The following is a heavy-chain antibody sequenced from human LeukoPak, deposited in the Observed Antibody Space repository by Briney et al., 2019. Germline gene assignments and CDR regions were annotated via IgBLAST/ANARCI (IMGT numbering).Heavy chain of an antibody. D-gene: IGHD6-6*01. CDR2: IYYSGST. CDR3: ARDLRSSSYYYYGMDV. V-gene: IGHV4-31*03. CDR1: GGSISSGGYY. Sequence: SETLSLTCTVSGGSISSGGYYWSWIRQHPGKGLEWTGYIYYSGSTYYNPSLKSRVTISVDTSKNQFSLKLSSVTAADTAVYYCARDLRSSSYYYYGMDVWGQGTTVTVSS. J-gene: IGHJ6*02.